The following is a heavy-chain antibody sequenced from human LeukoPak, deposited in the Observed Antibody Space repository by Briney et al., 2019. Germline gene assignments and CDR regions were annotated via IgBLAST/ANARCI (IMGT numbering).Heavy chain of an antibody. D-gene: IGHD2-2*01. CDR1: GGSISSSSYY. J-gene: IGHJ5*02. CDR2: IYYSGST. CDR3: ARRGDCSSTSCYVGP. Sequence: SETLSLTCTVSGGSISSSSYYWGWIRQPPGKGLEWIGSIYYSGSTYYNPSLKSRVTISVDTSENQFSLKLSSVTAADTAVYYCARRGDCSSTSCYVGPWGQGTLVTVSS. V-gene: IGHV4-39*01.